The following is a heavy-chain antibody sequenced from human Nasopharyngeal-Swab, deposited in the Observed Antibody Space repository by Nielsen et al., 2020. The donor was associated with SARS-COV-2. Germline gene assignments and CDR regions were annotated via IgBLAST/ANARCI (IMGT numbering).Heavy chain of an antibody. CDR1: GGSISSGGYY. CDR3: ARAMIVVVINAFDI. J-gene: IGHJ3*02. D-gene: IGHD3-22*01. Sequence: LRLSCTVSGGSISSGGYYWSWIRQHPGKGLEWIGYIYYSGSTYYNPSLKSRVTISVDTSKNQFSLKLSSVTAADTAVYYCARAMIVVVINAFDIWGQGTRSPSPQ. CDR2: IYYSGST. V-gene: IGHV4-31*03.